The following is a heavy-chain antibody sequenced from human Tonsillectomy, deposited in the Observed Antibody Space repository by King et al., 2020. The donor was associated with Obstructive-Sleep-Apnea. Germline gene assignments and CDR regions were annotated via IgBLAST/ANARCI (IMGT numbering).Heavy chain of an antibody. CDR1: GGSISSNVYY. V-gene: IGHV4-39*07. D-gene: IGHD3-10*01. CDR2: IYYTGKT. Sequence: QLQESGPGLVEPSETLSLTCTVSGGSISSNVYYWDWIRQPPGKGLEWIGTIYYTGKTDYNPSLESRVTMSVDTSQNQFSLKLHSLTVADTAMYYCVKAPNRRGPGWFDAWGQGSPVTVSS. J-gene: IGHJ5*02. CDR3: VKAPNRRGPGWFDA.